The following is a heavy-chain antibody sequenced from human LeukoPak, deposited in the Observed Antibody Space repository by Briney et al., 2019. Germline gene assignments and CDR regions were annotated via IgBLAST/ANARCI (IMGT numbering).Heavy chain of an antibody. CDR2: IYYSGST. D-gene: IGHD3-10*01. V-gene: IGHV4-61*01. CDR3: ARVGGSRGCDY. Sequence: SETLSLTCTVSGGSISSGSYYWSWIRQPPGKGLEWIGYIYYSGSTNYNPSLKSRVTISVDTSKNQFSLKLSSVTAADTAVYYCARVGGSRGCDYWGQGTLVTVSS. CDR1: GGSISSGSYY. J-gene: IGHJ4*02.